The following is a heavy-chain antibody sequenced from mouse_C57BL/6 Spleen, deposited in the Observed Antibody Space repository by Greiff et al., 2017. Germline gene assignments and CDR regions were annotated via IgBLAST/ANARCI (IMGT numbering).Heavy chain of an antibody. CDR1: GFSLTSYG. V-gene: IGHV2-2*02. CDR2: IWSGGST. J-gene: IGHJ3*01. CDR3: ATSYGNYGAWFAG. D-gene: IGHD2-10*01. Sequence: QVQLKESGPGLVQPSQSLSITCTVSGFSLTSYGVHWVRQSPGTGLEWLGVIWSGGSTDYNAAFISRLSISKDNSKSQVFFKMNSLQANDTAIDYCATSYGNYGAWFAGWGQGTLVTVSA.